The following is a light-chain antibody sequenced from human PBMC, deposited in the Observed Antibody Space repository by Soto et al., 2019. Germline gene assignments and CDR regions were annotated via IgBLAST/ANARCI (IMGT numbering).Light chain of an antibody. V-gene: IGKV3-11*01. Sequence: EIVLTQSPATLSLSPGERATLSCRASQSVSSYLAWYQQKPVQAPRLIIYDASNSATGIPARFSGSGSGTDFTLTISSLEPEDFAVYYCQQRSNWPPLTFGGGTKVEIK. CDR1: QSVSSY. J-gene: IGKJ4*01. CDR3: QQRSNWPPLT. CDR2: DAS.